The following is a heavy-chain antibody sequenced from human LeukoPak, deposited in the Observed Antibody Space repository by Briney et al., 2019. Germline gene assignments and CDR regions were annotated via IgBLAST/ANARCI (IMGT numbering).Heavy chain of an antibody. D-gene: IGHD3-10*02. CDR1: GFTFSNYW. V-gene: IGHV3-7*03. J-gene: IGHJ4*02. Sequence: GGSLRLSCAASGFTFSNYWMRWVRQAPGKGPEWMGNIKEDGSETYYVDSVKGRFTISRDNAQNSLYLHMHSLRVEDTAAYYCARDPYVSNFDYWGQGTLVTVSS. CDR2: IKEDGSET. CDR3: ARDPYVSNFDY.